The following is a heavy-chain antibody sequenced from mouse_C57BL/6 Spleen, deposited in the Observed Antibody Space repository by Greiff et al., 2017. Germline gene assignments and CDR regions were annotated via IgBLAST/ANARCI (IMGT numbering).Heavy chain of an antibody. Sequence: QVQLKQPGAELVKPGASVKLSCKASGYTFTSYWMQWVKQRPGQGLEWIGEIDPSDSYTNYNQKFKSKATFTVDTSSSTAYMQLSSLTSEDSAVYYCARRPRYGNYDYWGQGTTLTVSS. CDR1: GYTFTSYW. D-gene: IGHD2-1*01. V-gene: IGHV1-50*01. J-gene: IGHJ2*01. CDR2: IDPSDSYT. CDR3: ARRPRYGNYDY.